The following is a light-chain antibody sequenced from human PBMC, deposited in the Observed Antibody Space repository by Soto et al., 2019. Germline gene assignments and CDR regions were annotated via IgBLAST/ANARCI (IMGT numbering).Light chain of an antibody. CDR2: DAS. Sequence: DIQMTQSPSSLSASVGDRVTITCQASQDISNYLNWYQQKPGKAPKLLIYDASNLETEVPSRFSASVSGPDFTFTISSLQPQDIATYYCQQYDNLPPGLTFGGRTKVEIK. J-gene: IGKJ4*01. CDR3: QQYDNLPPGLT. V-gene: IGKV1-33*01. CDR1: QDISNY.